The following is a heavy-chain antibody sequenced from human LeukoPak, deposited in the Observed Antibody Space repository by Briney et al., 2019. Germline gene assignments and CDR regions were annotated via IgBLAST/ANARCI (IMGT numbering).Heavy chain of an antibody. V-gene: IGHV4-59*01. CDR2: IYYSGST. D-gene: IGHD6-13*01. CDR1: GGSISSYY. J-gene: IGHJ4*02. Sequence: SSETLSLTCTVSGGSISSYYWSWIRQPPGKGLEWIGYIYYSGSTNYNPSLKSRVTISVDTSKNQFSLKLSSVTAADTAVYYCARDREAAGLDYWGQGTLVTVSS. CDR3: ARDREAAGLDY.